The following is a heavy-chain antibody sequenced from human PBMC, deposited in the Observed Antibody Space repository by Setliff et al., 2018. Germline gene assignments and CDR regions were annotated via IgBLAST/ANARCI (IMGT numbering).Heavy chain of an antibody. CDR1: GFTFRSYA. CDR2: VTGSGGST. CDR3: AKDRSSGSRYWDFDL. Sequence: PGGSLRLSCEASGFTFRSYAMSWVRRAPGQGLEWVSAVTGSGGSTSYADSGKGRFTISRDNSKNTLYLQMNSLRAEDTAVYYCAKDRSSGSRYWDFDLWGRGTLVTVSS. V-gene: IGHV3-23*01. D-gene: IGHD3-22*01. J-gene: IGHJ2*01.